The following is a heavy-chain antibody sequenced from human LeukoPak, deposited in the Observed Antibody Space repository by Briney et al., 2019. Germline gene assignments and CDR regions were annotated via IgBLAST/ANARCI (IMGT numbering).Heavy chain of an antibody. J-gene: IGHJ4*02. CDR3: ARGGSIVGATTFDY. D-gene: IGHD1-26*01. CDR2: IYYSGST. V-gene: IGHV4-59*01. Sequence: SETLSLTCTVSGGSISSYYWSWIRQPPGKGLEWIGYIYYSGSTNYNPSLKSRVTISVDTSKNQFSLKLSSVTAADTAVYYCARGGSIVGATTFDYWAQGTLVTVSS. CDR1: GGSISSYY.